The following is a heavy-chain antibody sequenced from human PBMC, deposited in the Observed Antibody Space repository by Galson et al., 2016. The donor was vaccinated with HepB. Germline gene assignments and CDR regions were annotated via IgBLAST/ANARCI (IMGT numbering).Heavy chain of an antibody. Sequence: SLRLSCAVSGFNFNIYRMNWVRQAPGKGLEWVAAIGFNPNNLYYADSVTARFTIARDNTRCSLFRQMNRLTVETTAVYFCARDHRLAPGVVYYFDYWGQGTLVTVSS. V-gene: IGHV3-21*01. J-gene: IGHJ4*02. D-gene: IGHD3-10*01. CDR3: ARDHRLAPGVVYYFDY. CDR1: GFNFNIYR. CDR2: IGFNPNNL.